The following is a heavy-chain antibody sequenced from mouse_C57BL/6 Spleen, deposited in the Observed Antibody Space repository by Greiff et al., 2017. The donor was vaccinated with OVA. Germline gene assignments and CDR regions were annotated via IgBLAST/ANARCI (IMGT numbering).Heavy chain of an antibody. J-gene: IGHJ1*03. V-gene: IGHV1-85*01. Sequence: QVQLQQSGPELVKPGASVKLSCKASGYTFTSYDINGVKQRPGQGLEWIGWIYPRDGSTKYNEKFKGKATLTVDTSSSTAYMELHSLTSEDSAVYFCARGAHNWDWYFDVWGTGTTVTVSS. D-gene: IGHD4-1*01. CDR3: ARGAHNWDWYFDV. CDR2: IYPRDGST. CDR1: GYTFTSYD.